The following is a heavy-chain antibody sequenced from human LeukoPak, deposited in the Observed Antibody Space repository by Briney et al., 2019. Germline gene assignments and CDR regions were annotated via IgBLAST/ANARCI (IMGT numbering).Heavy chain of an antibody. CDR3: AREYSSTSGRLYDY. V-gene: IGHV1-2*02. CDR2: IAPNSGGT. D-gene: IGHD6-6*01. J-gene: IGHJ4*02. Sequence: ASVKVSCKASGYTFTGYYMHWVRQAPGQGLEWMGWIAPNSGGTNYAQNFQGRVTMTRDTSINTAYMELTRLTSDDAAVYYCAREYSSTSGRLYDYWGLGTLVTVSS. CDR1: GYTFTGYY.